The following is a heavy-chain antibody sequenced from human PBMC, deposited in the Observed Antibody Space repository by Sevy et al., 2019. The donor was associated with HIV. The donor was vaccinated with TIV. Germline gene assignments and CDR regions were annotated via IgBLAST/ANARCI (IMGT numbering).Heavy chain of an antibody. J-gene: IGHJ3*02. D-gene: IGHD3-22*01. CDR3: ARETTMIVVVITDAFDI. Sequence: SETLSLTCTVSGGSISSGSYYWSWIRQPAGKGLEWIGRIYTSGSTNYNPSLKSRVTISVDTSKNQFSLKLSSVTAADTVVYYCARETTMIVVVITDAFDIWGQGTMVTVSS. CDR1: GGSISSGSYY. CDR2: IYTSGST. V-gene: IGHV4-61*02.